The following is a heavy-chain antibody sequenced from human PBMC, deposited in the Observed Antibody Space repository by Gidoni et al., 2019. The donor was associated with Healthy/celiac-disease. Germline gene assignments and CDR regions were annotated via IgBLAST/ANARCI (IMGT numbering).Heavy chain of an antibody. CDR2: IYYSGGT. D-gene: IGHD1-26*01. Sequence: QLQLQESGPGLVKPSETLSLTCTVSGGSISSSSYYWGWIRQPPGKGLEWIGSIYYSGGTYYTPPLKSRVTISVDTSKNQFSLKLSSVPAANRAVYYCARGGVGATWGYNWFDPWGQGTLVTVSS. CDR1: GGSISSSSYY. CDR3: ARGGVGATWGYNWFDP. V-gene: IGHV4-39*01. J-gene: IGHJ5*02.